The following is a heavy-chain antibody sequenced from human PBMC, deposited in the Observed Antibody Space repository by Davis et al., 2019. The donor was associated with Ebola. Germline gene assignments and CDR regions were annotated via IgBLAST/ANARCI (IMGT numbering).Heavy chain of an antibody. J-gene: IGHJ3*02. CDR2: IYPSDSYT. D-gene: IGHD4-17*01. V-gene: IGHV5-10-1*01. CDR1: GYSFTSYW. CDR3: ARPGGYGDYFDAFDI. Sequence: GESLKISCKGSGYSFTSYWIGWVRQMPGKGLEWMGIIYPSDSYTNYSPSFQGHVTISADKSISTAYLQWSSLKASDTAMYYCARPGGYGDYFDAFDIWGQGTMVTVSS.